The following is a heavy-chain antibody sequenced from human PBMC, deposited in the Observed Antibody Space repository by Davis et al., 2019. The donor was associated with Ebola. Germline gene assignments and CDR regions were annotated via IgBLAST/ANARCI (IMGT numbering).Heavy chain of an antibody. CDR3: ATYSNCLDY. CDR2: IIPIFGTI. J-gene: IGHJ4*02. Sequence: SVKVSCKASGGTFSNYAINWVRQAPGQGLEWMGGIIPIFGTINFARKFQGRVTITADESTTTAYMELSSLSSEDTAVYYCATYSNCLDYWGQGTLVSVSS. CDR1: GGTFSNYA. V-gene: IGHV1-69*13. D-gene: IGHD4-11*01.